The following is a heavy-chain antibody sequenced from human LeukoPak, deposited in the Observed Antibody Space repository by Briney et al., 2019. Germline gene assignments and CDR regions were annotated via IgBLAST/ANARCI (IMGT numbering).Heavy chain of an antibody. CDR2: ISSSSSTI. J-gene: IGHJ3*02. Sequence: GGSLRLSCAASGFTFSSYSMNWVRQVPGKGLEWVSYISSSSSTIYYADSVKGRFTISRDNAKNSLYLQMNSLRAEDTAVYYCARDFHRVEMATSHGDDAFDIWGQGTMVTVSS. D-gene: IGHD5-24*01. V-gene: IGHV3-48*01. CDR1: GFTFSSYS. CDR3: ARDFHRVEMATSHGDDAFDI.